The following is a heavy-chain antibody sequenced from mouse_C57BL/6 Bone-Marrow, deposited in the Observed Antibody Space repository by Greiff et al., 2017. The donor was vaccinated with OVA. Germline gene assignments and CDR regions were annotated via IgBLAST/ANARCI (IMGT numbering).Heavy chain of an antibody. Sequence: VKLMESGAELVKPGASVKISCKASGYAFSSYWMNWVKQRPGKGLEWIGQIYPGDGDTNYNGKFKGKATLTADKSSSTAYMQLSSLTSEDSAVYFCARRPGWYFDVWGTGTTVTVSS. CDR2: IYPGDGDT. D-gene: IGHD4-1*01. CDR1: GYAFSSYW. V-gene: IGHV1-80*01. CDR3: ARRPGWYFDV. J-gene: IGHJ1*03.